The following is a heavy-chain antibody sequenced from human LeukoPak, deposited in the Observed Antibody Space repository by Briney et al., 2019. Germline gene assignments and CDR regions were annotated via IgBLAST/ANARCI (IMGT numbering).Heavy chain of an antibody. CDR3: AKAMTTVTTPSTADDY. CDR2: ISYDGSNK. CDR1: GFTFSSYG. Sequence: PGRSLRLSCAASGFTFSSYGMHWVRQAPGKGLEWVAVISYDGSNKYYADSVKGRFTISRDNSKNTLYLQMNSLRAEDTAVYYCAKAMTTVTTPSTADDYGGQGTLVTVSA. J-gene: IGHJ4*02. V-gene: IGHV3-30*18. D-gene: IGHD4-17*01.